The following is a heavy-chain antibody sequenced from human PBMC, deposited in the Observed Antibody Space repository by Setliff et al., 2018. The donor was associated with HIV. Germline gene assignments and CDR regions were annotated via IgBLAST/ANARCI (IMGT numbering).Heavy chain of an antibody. V-gene: IGHV4-34*01. J-gene: IGHJ4*02. D-gene: IGHD3-3*01. CDR1: GGSFSDHY. CDR3: ARGGGFWSGQLDY. Sequence: SETLSLTCAVYGGSFSDHYWTWIRQPPGKGLEWIGEINQSGISNFNPSLKSRVTMPIDTPKNQFSLKLSSVAAADTAVYFCARGGGFWSGQLDYWGQGTLVTVSS. CDR2: INQSGIS.